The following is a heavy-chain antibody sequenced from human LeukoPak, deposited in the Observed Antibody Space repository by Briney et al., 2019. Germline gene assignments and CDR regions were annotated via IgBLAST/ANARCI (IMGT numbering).Heavy chain of an antibody. V-gene: IGHV4-59*01. CDR3: ARGNFFGYYFDS. Sequence: SETLSLTCTVSGGSISSYYWSWIRQPPGKGLEWIGYLYYSGSTNYNPSLKSRVTISVDTSKKQFSLNLSSVAAADTALYFCARGNFFGYYFDSWGQGTLVTVSS. CDR1: GGSISSYY. D-gene: IGHD1-1*01. CDR2: LYYSGST. J-gene: IGHJ4*02.